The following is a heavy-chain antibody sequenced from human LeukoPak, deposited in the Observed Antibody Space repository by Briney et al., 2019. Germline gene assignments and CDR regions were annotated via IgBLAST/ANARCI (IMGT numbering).Heavy chain of an antibody. CDR2: IYYSGST. CDR1: GGSIRNYY. V-gene: IGHV4-59*01. CDR3: ARVPTYGGNGEIDY. J-gene: IGHJ4*02. D-gene: IGHD4-23*01. Sequence: SETLSLTCTVSGGSIRNYYWSWIRQPPGKGLEWIGYIYYSGSTNYNPSLKSRVTISVDTSKNQFSLKLSSVTAADTAVYYCARVPTYGGNGEIDYWGQGTLVTVSS.